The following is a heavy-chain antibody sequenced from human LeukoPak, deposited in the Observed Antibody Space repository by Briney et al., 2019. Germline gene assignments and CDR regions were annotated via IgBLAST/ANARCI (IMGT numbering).Heavy chain of an antibody. CDR2: ISTSGST. V-gene: IGHV4-4*07. CDR3: ARGGSGSYSAFDF. Sequence: SETLSLTCTVSGDSISTYYWTWIRQPAGKGLEWIGRISTSGSTNYNPSLKGRVTMSVDTSKNQFSLKLSSMTAADTAVYYCARGGSGSYSAFDFWGQGTLVTVSS. D-gene: IGHD1-26*01. J-gene: IGHJ4*02. CDR1: GDSISTYY.